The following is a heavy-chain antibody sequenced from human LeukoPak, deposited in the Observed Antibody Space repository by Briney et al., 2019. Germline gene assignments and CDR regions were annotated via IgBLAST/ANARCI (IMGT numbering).Heavy chain of an antibody. CDR3: ARVEVVPAATGYYYYYMDV. J-gene: IGHJ6*03. CDR2: IIPIFGTA. Sequence: SVKVSCKASGGTFSSYAISWVRQAPGQGLEWMGGIIPIFGTANYAQKFQGRVTITADESTSTAYMELSSLRSEDTAVYYCARVEVVPAATGYYYYYMDVWGKGTTVTISS. V-gene: IGHV1-69*13. D-gene: IGHD2-2*01. CDR1: GGTFSSYA.